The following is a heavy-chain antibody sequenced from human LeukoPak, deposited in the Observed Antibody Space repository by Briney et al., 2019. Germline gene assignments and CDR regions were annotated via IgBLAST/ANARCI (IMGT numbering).Heavy chain of an antibody. D-gene: IGHD1-26*01. CDR3: ARGGTYYEASDY. CDR2: ISSNSNYI. V-gene: IGHV3-21*01. CDR1: GFTFSTYS. J-gene: IGHJ4*02. Sequence: PGGSLRLSCAASGFTFSTYSMNWVRQAPGKGLEWVSSISSNSNYIYYADPMKGRFTISRDNAKNSLYLQMNSLRAGDTAVYYCARGGTYYEASDYWGQGTLVTVSS.